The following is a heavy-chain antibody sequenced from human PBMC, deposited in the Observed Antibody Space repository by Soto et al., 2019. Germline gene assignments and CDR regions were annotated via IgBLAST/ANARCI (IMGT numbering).Heavy chain of an antibody. CDR2: ISYSGSA. V-gene: IGHV4-30-4*01. Sequence: QVQLQESGPGLVKPSQTLSLTCTVSGGSISSGDYYWSWIRQPPGQGLEWIGYISYSGSAHYNPSLRSRVTISVDTSKNQFSLKVTSVTAADTAVYYCARFYDTNAYYSDYFDYWGPGTLVTVSS. CDR1: GGSISSGDYY. J-gene: IGHJ4*02. D-gene: IGHD3-22*01. CDR3: ARFYDTNAYYSDYFDY.